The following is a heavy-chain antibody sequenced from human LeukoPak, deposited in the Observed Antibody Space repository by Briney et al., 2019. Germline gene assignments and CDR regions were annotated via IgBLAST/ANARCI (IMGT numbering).Heavy chain of an antibody. V-gene: IGHV3-30*18. D-gene: IGHD3-10*01. J-gene: IGHJ3*02. Sequence: GGSLRLSCAASGLTFSSYGMHWVRQAPGKGLEWVAVISYDGSNKYYADSVKGRFTISRDNSKNTLYLQMNSLRAEDTAVYYCANDLWFGELFQDAFDIWGQGTMVTVSS. CDR3: ANDLWFGELFQDAFDI. CDR1: GLTFSSYG. CDR2: ISYDGSNK.